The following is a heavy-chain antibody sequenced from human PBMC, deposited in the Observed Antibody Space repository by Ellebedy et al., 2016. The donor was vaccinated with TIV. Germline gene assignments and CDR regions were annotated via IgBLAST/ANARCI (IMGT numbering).Heavy chain of an antibody. V-gene: IGHV3-74*01. Sequence: PGGSLRPSCAASGFTFSNYWMHRVRQAPGKGLVWVSRISSDGSSTTYADSVKGRFTISRDNAKDTLYLQMNSLRAEDTAVYYCARGRGVTIQYFDYWGQGTLVTVSS. CDR3: ARGRGVTIQYFDY. CDR1: GFTFSNYW. CDR2: ISSDGSST. J-gene: IGHJ4*02. D-gene: IGHD3-3*01.